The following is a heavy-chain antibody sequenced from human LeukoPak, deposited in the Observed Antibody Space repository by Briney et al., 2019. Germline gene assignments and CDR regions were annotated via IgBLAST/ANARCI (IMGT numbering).Heavy chain of an antibody. J-gene: IGHJ6*02. CDR1: GFTLGDYA. CDR3: TRDLPIAVAGTYYYYGMDV. CDR2: IRSKAYGRKT. D-gene: IGHD6-19*01. Sequence: GGSLRLSCTASGFTLGDYAMSWVRQAPGKGLEGVGFIRSKAYGRKTEYAASVKGRFTISRDDSKSIAYLQMNSLKTEDTAVYYCTRDLPIAVAGTYYYYGMDVWGQGTTVTVSS. V-gene: IGHV3-49*04.